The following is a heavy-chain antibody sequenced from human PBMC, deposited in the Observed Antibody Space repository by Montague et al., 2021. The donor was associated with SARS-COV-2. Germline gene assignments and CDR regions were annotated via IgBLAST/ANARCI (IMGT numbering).Heavy chain of an antibody. D-gene: IGHD5-18*01. Sequence: SETLSLTCTVTGGPISGSSDHWGWIRQSPGKGLEWIASVDYSGNTYYSPSLKGRLTISVDTSKNQFSLKLNSVTAADTALYYCARREYSYGWGDWGQGTLVTVSS. CDR3: ARREYSYGWGD. V-gene: IGHV4-39*01. CDR1: GGPISGSSDH. CDR2: VDYSGNT. J-gene: IGHJ4*02.